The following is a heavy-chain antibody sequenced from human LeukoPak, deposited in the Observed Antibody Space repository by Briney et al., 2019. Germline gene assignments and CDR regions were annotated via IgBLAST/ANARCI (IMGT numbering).Heavy chain of an antibody. J-gene: IGHJ4*02. CDR1: GYTFTSYG. D-gene: IGHD3-3*01. CDR2: ISAYNGNT. Sequence: GASVKVSCKASGYTFTSYGISWVRQAPGQGLEWMGWISAYNGNTNYAQKLQGRVTMTTDTSTSTAYMELRSLRSDDTAVYYCARSFQITIFGVVTPSYFDYWGQGTLVTVSS. CDR3: ARSFQITIFGVVTPSYFDY. V-gene: IGHV1-18*01.